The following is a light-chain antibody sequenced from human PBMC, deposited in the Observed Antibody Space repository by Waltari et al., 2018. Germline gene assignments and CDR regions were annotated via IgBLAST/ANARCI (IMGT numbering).Light chain of an antibody. CDR3: AAWDDSLTLVV. V-gene: IGLV1-44*01. CDR2: NSS. Sequence: QSVLTQPPSASGTPGQRVPIPCSGTSSNIGRNSVNWYQQLPGMAPKLLIYNSSQRPSGVPDRFSASKSGTSATLAISGPQSEDEADYYCAAWDDSLTLVVFGGGTKLTVL. J-gene: IGLJ2*01. CDR1: SSNIGRNS.